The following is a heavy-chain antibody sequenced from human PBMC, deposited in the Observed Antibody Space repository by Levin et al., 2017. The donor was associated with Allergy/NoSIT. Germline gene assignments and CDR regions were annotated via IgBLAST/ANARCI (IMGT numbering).Heavy chain of an antibody. D-gene: IGHD2-2*01. Sequence: PGGSLRLSCAASGFTFSDYYMSWIRQAPGKGLEWVSYISSSGSTIYYADSVKGRFTISRDNAKNSLYLQMNSLRAEDTAVYYWARDLESDQLIVFGMDVWGQGTTVTVSS. J-gene: IGHJ6*02. CDR2: ISSSGSTI. CDR3: ARDLESDQLIVFGMDV. V-gene: IGHV3-11*01. CDR1: GFTFSDYY.